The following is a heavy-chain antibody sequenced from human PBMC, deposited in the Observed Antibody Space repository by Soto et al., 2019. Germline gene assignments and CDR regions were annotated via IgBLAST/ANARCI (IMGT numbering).Heavy chain of an antibody. Sequence: GGSLRLSCAASGFTFSSYAMSWVRQAPGKGLEWVSVISGSDDSTYYADSVKGRFTISRDNAKNSLYLQMNSLRDEDTAVYYCARDASSRSPDWYFDLWGRGTLVTVSS. CDR1: GFTFSSYA. J-gene: IGHJ2*01. D-gene: IGHD6-6*01. CDR2: ISGSDDST. CDR3: ARDASSRSPDWYFDL. V-gene: IGHV3-23*01.